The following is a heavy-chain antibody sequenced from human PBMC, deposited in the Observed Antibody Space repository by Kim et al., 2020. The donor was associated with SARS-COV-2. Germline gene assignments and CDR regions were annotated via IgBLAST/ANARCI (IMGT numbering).Heavy chain of an antibody. D-gene: IGHD3-10*01. J-gene: IGHJ4*02. V-gene: IGHV1-2*02. Sequence: QKFQGRVTMTRDTSISTAYMELSRLRYDDTAVYYCARGRGFGSGSYFDYWGQGTLITVSS. CDR3: ARGRGFGSGSYFDY.